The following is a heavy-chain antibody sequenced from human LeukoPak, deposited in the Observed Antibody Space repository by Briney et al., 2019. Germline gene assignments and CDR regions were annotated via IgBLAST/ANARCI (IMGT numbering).Heavy chain of an antibody. CDR2: IYYSGST. CDR1: GGSISSYY. V-gene: IGHV4-59*08. D-gene: IGHD3-10*01. Sequence: SQTLSLTCTVSGGSISSYYWSWIRQPPGKGLEWIGYIYYSGSTNYNPSLKSRVTISVDTSKNQFSLKLSSVTAADTAVYYCARQEEGFGELLGLSHWGQGTLVTVSS. CDR3: ARQEEGFGELLGLSH. J-gene: IGHJ4*02.